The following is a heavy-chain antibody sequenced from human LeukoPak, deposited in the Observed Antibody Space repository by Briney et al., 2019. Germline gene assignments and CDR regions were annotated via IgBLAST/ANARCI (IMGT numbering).Heavy chain of an antibody. CDR3: ASTSGWYEPIDY. Sequence: GGSLRLSCAASGXTFSSYGXHXVXQAPGXXXXWVAVIWYNRSNKYHXDSVTGRFTISRDNSKTTLYLQMNSLRAEDTAVYYCASTSGWYEPIDYWGQGTLVTVSS. D-gene: IGHD6-19*01. CDR2: IWYNRSNK. J-gene: IGHJ4*02. CDR1: GXTFSSYG. V-gene: IGHV3-33*01.